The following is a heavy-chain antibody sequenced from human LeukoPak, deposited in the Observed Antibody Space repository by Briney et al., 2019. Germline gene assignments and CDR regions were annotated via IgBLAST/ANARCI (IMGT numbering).Heavy chain of an antibody. V-gene: IGHV3-7*01. CDR2: IKRDGSER. J-gene: IGHJ6*02. CDR3: ARDLQQLAYYYYYGMDV. Sequence: GGSLRLSCAASGFPFRSYWMNWVRQAPGKGLEWVANIKRDGSERYYVDSVKGRFTISRDNAQNSLDLQMNSLRAEDTAVYYCARDLQQLAYYYYYGMDVWGQGTTVTVSS. D-gene: IGHD6-13*01. CDR1: GFPFRSYW.